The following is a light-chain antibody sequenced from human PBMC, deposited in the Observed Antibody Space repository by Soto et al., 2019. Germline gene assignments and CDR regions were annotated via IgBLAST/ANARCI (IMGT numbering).Light chain of an antibody. J-gene: IGLJ1*01. CDR3: GSWDSSLSAYV. Sequence: SVLTQPPSLSAAPGHKVTISFSGSSSNIGGNSVSWYHQLPGTAPKLLIYDDNKRPSGIPDRFSGSKSGTSATLGITGFQTGDEADYYCGSWDSSLSAYVFGTGTKVTVL. CDR2: DDN. V-gene: IGLV1-51*01. CDR1: SSNIGGNS.